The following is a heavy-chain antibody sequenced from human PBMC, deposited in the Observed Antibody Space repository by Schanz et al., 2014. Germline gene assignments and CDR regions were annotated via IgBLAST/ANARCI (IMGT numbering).Heavy chain of an antibody. J-gene: IGHJ6*02. V-gene: IGHV4-30-4*07. CDR2: IFFRGST. CDR1: GGSISSGGYS. Sequence: QVQRQESGPGLVKPSQTLSLTCAVSGGSISSGGYSWSWIRQPPGKGLEWIGYIFFRGSTYYNPSLKSRVTISIDTPKNQSSLRLTSVTAADTAVYYCYGMDVWGQG. CDR3: YGMDV.